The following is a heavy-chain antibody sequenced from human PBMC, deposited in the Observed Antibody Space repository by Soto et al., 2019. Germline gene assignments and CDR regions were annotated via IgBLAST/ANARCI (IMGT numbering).Heavy chain of an antibody. CDR2: INANNGGA. V-gene: IGHV1-2*02. CDR3: AREGGSETLQPSYNWFDT. J-gene: IGHJ5*02. Sequence: ASVPVSCKASVYTFTDYHIHWVRQAPGQGLEFMGWINANNGGAGSAQQFQGRVTVTRDTSITTVYMELSNLRSDDTAVYYCAREGGSETLQPSYNWFDTWGQGTLVTVS. CDR1: VYTFTDYH. D-gene: IGHD6-25*01.